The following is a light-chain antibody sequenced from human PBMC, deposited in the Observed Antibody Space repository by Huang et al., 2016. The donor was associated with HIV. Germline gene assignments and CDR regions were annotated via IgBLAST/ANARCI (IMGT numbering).Light chain of an antibody. V-gene: IGKV3-15*01. Sequence: EIVMTQSPATLSVSPGERATLSCRASQSVSSNLAWYQQKPVQAPRRLIYGASTRATCIPARFSGSVSGTEFTLTISSLQSEDFAVYYCQQYNNWPPLITFGQGTRLEIK. CDR3: QQYNNWPPLIT. CDR1: QSVSSN. J-gene: IGKJ5*01. CDR2: GAS.